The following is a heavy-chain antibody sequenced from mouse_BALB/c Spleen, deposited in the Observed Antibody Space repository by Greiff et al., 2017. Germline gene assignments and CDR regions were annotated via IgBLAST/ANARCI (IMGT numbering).Heavy chain of an antibody. CDR3: ARWNYDYDGSWFAY. CDR2: IDPFNGGT. D-gene: IGHD2-4*01. CDR1: GYSFTSYY. V-gene: IGHV1S135*01. J-gene: IGHJ3*01. Sequence: VQLQQSGPELMKPGASVKISCKASGYSFTSYYMHWVKQSHGKSLEWIGYIDPFNGGTSYNQKFKGKATLTVDKSSSTAYMHLSSLTSEDSAVYYCARWNYDYDGSWFAYWGQGTLVTVSA.